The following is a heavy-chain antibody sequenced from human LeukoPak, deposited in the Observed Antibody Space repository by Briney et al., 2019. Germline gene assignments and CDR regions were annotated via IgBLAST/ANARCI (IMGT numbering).Heavy chain of an antibody. V-gene: IGHV1-18*01. Sequence: ASVKVSCKASGYTFTSYGISWVRQAPGQGLEWMGWISAYNGNTNYAQKLQGRVTMTTDTSTSTAYMELRSLRSEDTAVYYCARLYGSGSYYYYYYMDVWGKGTTVTISS. CDR3: ARLYGSGSYYYYYYMDV. J-gene: IGHJ6*03. CDR1: GYTFTSYG. CDR2: ISAYNGNT. D-gene: IGHD3-10*01.